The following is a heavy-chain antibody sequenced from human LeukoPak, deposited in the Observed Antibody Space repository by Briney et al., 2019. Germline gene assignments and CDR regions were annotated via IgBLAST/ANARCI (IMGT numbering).Heavy chain of an antibody. CDR1: GGTFSSYA. D-gene: IGHD6-19*01. J-gene: IGHJ5*02. CDR3: ARRRGSGWYSGWFDP. Sequence: ASVKVSCKASGGTFSSYAISWVRQAPGQGLEWMGGIIPIFGTANYAQKFQGRVTITADESTSTAYTELSSLRSEDTAVYYCARRRGSGWYSGWFDPWGQGTLVTVSS. V-gene: IGHV1-69*13. CDR2: IIPIFGTA.